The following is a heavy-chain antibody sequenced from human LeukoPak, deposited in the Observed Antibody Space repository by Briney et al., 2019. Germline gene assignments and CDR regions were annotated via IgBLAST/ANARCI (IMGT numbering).Heavy chain of an antibody. D-gene: IGHD3-22*01. CDR1: GGSISSGSYY. V-gene: IGHV4-61*02. CDR3: AREGYDSSVYENLNFDY. Sequence: PSQTLSLTCTVSGGSISSGSYYWSWIRQPAGKGLEWIGRIYTSGSTNYNPSLKSRVTISVDTSKNQFSLKLSSVTAADTAVYYCAREGYDSSVYENLNFDYWGQGTLVTVSS. CDR2: IYTSGST. J-gene: IGHJ4*02.